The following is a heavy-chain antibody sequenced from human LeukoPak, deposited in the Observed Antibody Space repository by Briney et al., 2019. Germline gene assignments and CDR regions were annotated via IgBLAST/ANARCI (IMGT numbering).Heavy chain of an antibody. D-gene: IGHD3-22*01. J-gene: IGHJ3*02. CDR2: ISSSSSYI. CDR1: GFTFSSYS. V-gene: IGHV3-21*04. Sequence: GGTLRLSCAASGFTFSSYSMNWVRQAPGKGLEWVSSISSSSSYIYYADSVKGRFTISRDNAKNSLYLQMNSLRAEDMALYYCAKDISGYYDAFDIWGQGTMVTVSS. CDR3: AKDISGYYDAFDI.